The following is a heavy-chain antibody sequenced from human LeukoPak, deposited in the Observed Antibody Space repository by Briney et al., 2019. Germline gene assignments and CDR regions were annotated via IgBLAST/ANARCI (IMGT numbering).Heavy chain of an antibody. CDR3: AKDSARGYSYGYGPYFDY. CDR1: GFTFSSYA. D-gene: IGHD5-18*01. J-gene: IGHJ4*02. Sequence: GGSLRLSFAASGFTFSSYAMSWVRQAPGKGLEWVSAISGSGGSTYYADSVKGRFTISRDNSKNTLYLQMNSLRAEDTAVYYCAKDSARGYSYGYGPYFDYWGQGTLVTVSS. V-gene: IGHV3-23*01. CDR2: ISGSGGST.